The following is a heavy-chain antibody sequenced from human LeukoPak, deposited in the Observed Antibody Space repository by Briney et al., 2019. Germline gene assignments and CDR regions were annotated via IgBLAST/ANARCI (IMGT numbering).Heavy chain of an antibody. V-gene: IGHV1-8*01. J-gene: IGHJ4*02. CDR1: GYTFTSYD. Sequence: ASVKVSCKASGYTFTSYDFNWVRLATGQRPEWMGWMSPNSGDTGYAQKFQDRVTMTRNTSISTAYMELSSLRSDDTAVYYCARGPPTWGYDYWGPGTLVTVSS. D-gene: IGHD7-27*01. CDR3: ARGPPTWGYDY. CDR2: MSPNSGDT.